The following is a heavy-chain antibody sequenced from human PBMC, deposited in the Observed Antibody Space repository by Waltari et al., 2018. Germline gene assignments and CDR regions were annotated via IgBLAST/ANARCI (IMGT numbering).Heavy chain of an antibody. CDR1: GGSISRSSYY. CDR3: STMIVVYYYYMDV. V-gene: IGHV4-39*01. Sequence: QLQLQESGPGLVKPSETLYLTCTVSGGSISRSSYYWGWIRQPPGKGLEWIGSIYYSGSTYYNPSLKSRVTISVDTSKNQFSLKLSSVTAADTAVYYCSTMIVVYYYYMDVWGKGTTVTVSS. CDR2: IYYSGST. J-gene: IGHJ6*03. D-gene: IGHD3-22*01.